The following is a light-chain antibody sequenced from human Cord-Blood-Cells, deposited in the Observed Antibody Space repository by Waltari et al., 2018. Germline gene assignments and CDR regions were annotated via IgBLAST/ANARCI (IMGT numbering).Light chain of an antibody. Sequence: QSVLTQPPSASATPGQRVTISCSGSSSNTGSNYLYWYQQLPGTAPKLLIYRNNQRPSGVPDRFSGSKSGTSASLAISGLRSEDEADYYCAAWDDSLSGVVFGGGTKLTVL. J-gene: IGLJ2*01. CDR1: SSNTGSNY. CDR2: RNN. V-gene: IGLV1-47*01. CDR3: AAWDDSLSGVV.